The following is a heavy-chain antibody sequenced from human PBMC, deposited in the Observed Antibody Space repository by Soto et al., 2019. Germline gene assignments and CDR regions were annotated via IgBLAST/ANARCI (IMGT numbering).Heavy chain of an antibody. D-gene: IGHD2-15*01. J-gene: IGHJ4*02. CDR3: ARHDGYCSGGSCYSGLLRY. V-gene: IGHV4-59*08. Sequence: SETLSLTCTVSGGSISSYYWSWIRQPPGKGLEWIGYIYYSGSTNYNPSLKSRVTISVDTSKNQFSLKLGSVTAADTAVYYCARHDGYCSGGSCYSGLLRYWGQGTLVTVSS. CDR1: GGSISSYY. CDR2: IYYSGST.